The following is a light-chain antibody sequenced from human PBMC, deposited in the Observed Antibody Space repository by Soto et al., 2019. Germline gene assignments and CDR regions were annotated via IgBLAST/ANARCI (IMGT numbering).Light chain of an antibody. V-gene: IGKV3-20*01. CDR1: QSVSSNY. J-gene: IGKJ2*01. CDR3: QQYNKWPRT. CDR2: GAS. Sequence: VLTQSQGTLSLSPGETATLSCRASQSVSSNYVAWFHQKPGQAPRLLIYGASSRATGVPDRFSGSGSGTDFTPTISRLEPEDFAVYNCQQYNKWPRTFGQGTKVDIK.